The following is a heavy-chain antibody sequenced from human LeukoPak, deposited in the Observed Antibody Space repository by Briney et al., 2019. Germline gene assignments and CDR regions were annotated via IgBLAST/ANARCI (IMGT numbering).Heavy chain of an antibody. CDR2: IKTDGSST. V-gene: IGHV3-74*01. D-gene: IGHD5/OR15-5a*01. CDR3: ARGVSGTGPDI. Sequence: GGSLRLSCAASGFTFSSYWMHWVRQPPGKGLVWVSRIKTDGSSTDYADSVKGRFTIARDNAKNTMYLQMNSLRAEDTAVYYCARGVSGTGPDIWGLGTMVTVSS. J-gene: IGHJ3*02. CDR1: GFTFSSYW.